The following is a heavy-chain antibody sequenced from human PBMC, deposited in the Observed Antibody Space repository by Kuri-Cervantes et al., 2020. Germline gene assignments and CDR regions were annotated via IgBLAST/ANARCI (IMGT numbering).Heavy chain of an antibody. CDR1: GGTFSSYA. Sequence: ASVKVSCKASGGTFSSYAISWVRQAPGKGLEWMGGFDPEDGETIYAQKFQGRVTMTEDTSTDTAYMELSSLRSEDTAVYYCATAVGQQLPPRPLFDYWGQGTLVTVSS. J-gene: IGHJ4*02. CDR2: FDPEDGET. CDR3: ATAVGQQLPPRPLFDY. V-gene: IGHV1-24*01. D-gene: IGHD6-13*01.